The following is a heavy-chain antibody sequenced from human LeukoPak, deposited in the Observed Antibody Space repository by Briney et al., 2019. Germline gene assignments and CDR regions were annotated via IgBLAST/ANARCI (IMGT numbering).Heavy chain of an antibody. Sequence: SQTLSLTCAISGDSVASNSVAWNWIRQPPSRGLEWLGRTYYRSKWYYHYAVSVKSRITINPDTSKNQFSLQLNSVTPEDTAVYYCARPLYNGDNCYAFDIWGQGTMVTVSS. CDR3: ARPLYNGDNCYAFDI. J-gene: IGHJ3*02. D-gene: IGHD2-15*01. V-gene: IGHV6-1*01. CDR1: GDSVASNSVA. CDR2: TYYRSKWYY.